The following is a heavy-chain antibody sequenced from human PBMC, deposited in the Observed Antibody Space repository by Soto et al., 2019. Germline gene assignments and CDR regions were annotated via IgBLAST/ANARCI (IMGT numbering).Heavy chain of an antibody. CDR1: GSSFSNYG. D-gene: IGHD6-6*01. CDR2: VAHDGSGT. CDR3: AKERDEFASSSFDY. Sequence: QVQLVESGGDAVQPGRSLRLSCAASGSSFSNYGMQWVRQAPGKGLEWVAVVAHDGSGTHYADSVKGRFTITRDNSKNTLYLQMNSLRSWDTAVYYCAKERDEFASSSFDYWGQGTLVTVSS. V-gene: IGHV3-30*18. J-gene: IGHJ4*02.